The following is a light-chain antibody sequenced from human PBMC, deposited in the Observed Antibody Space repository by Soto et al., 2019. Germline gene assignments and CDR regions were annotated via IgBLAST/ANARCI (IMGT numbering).Light chain of an antibody. V-gene: IGKV1-13*02. Sequence: AIQLTQSLSSLSASLGDTVIITCRASQDITRDLAWYQQRPEKAPVLLIYDASRLESGVPPRFSGGGSGTEFSLTISSLQPEDFATYFCQQFNAYPRTFGQVTKGDIK. CDR1: QDITRD. J-gene: IGKJ1*01. CDR3: QQFNAYPRT. CDR2: DAS.